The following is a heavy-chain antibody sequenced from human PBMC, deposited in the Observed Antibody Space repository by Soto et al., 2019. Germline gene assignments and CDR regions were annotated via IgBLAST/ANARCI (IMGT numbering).Heavy chain of an antibody. J-gene: IGHJ4*02. CDR1: GGTFSSYT. Sequence: QVQLVQSGAEVKKPGSSVKVSCKASGGTFSSYTISWVRQALGQGLEWMGRIIPILGIANYAQKFQGRVTITADKSTSTAYMELSSLRSEDTAVYYCARNFLGYSSGWYVNWGQGTLVTVSS. CDR3: ARNFLGYSSGWYVN. CDR2: IIPILGIA. D-gene: IGHD6-19*01. V-gene: IGHV1-69*02.